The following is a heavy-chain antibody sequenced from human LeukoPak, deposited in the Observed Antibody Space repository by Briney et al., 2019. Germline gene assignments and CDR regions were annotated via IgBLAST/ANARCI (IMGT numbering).Heavy chain of an antibody. CDR1: RFTFSSYA. CDR2: ISGSGGST. V-gene: IGHV3-23*01. Sequence: GGSLRLSCAASRFTFSSYAMSWVRQAPGKGLEWVSAISGSGGSTFYADSVKGRFTISRDNAKNSLYLQMNSLRAEDTAVYYCATEWLRRPFDNWGQGTLVTVSS. J-gene: IGHJ4*02. CDR3: ATEWLRRPFDN. D-gene: IGHD5-12*01.